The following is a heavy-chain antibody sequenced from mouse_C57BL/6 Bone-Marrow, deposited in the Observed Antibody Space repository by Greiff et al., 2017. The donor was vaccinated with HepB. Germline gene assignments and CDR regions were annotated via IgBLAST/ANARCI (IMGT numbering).Heavy chain of an antibody. CDR1: GFTFSSYG. CDR2: ISSGGSYT. V-gene: IGHV5-6*01. D-gene: IGHD2-4*01. Sequence: EVHLVESGGDLVKPGGSLKLSCAASGFTFSSYGMSWVRQTPDKRLEWVATISSGGSYTYYPESVKGRFSISRDNAKNTLYLQRSSLKSEDTAMYYCARHDYDVAWFAYWGQGTLVTVSA. J-gene: IGHJ3*01. CDR3: ARHDYDVAWFAY.